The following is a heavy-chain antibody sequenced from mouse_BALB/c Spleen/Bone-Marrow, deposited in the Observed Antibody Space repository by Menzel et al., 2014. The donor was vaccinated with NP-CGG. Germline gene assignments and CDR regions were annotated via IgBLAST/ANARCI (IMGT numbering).Heavy chain of an antibody. D-gene: IGHD1-1*01. V-gene: IGHV14-3*02. CDR3: ANYYYGYYYDY. Sequence: VQLLQSGAELVKPGASVKLSCTASGFNIKDTYMHWVKQRPEQGLEWIGRIDPANGNTKYDPKFQDKATITADTSSNTAYLQLSSLTSEDTAVYYCANYYYGYYYDYWGQGTTLTVSS. J-gene: IGHJ2*01. CDR1: GFNIKDTY. CDR2: IDPANGNT.